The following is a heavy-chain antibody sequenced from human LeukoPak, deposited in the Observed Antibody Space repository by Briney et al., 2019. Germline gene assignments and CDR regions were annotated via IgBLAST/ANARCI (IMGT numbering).Heavy chain of an antibody. V-gene: IGHV3-23*01. Sequence: GGSLRLSCAASGFTFSSYAMSWVRQAPGKGLEWVSAISGSGGSTYYADSVKGRFTISRDNSKNTLYLQMNSLRAEDTAVYYCARDEYDYVWGSSYFDYWGQGTLVTVSS. CDR1: GFTFSSYA. J-gene: IGHJ4*02. CDR3: ARDEYDYVWGSSYFDY. D-gene: IGHD3-16*01. CDR2: ISGSGGST.